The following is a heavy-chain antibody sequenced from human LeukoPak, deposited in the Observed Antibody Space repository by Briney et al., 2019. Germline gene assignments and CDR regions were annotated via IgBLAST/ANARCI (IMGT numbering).Heavy chain of an antibody. CDR3: ATEGFYY. CDR1: GAAFTKYG. J-gene: IGHJ4*02. CDR2: ISRSGDIT. Sequence: GGSLRLSCAASGAAFTKYGMKWVRQAARAGLEYISGISRSGDITHYADSVKGRFTISRDNVQYTLYLQMNSLRADDTALYYCATEGFYYWGPGTQVTVSS. V-gene: IGHV3-23*01.